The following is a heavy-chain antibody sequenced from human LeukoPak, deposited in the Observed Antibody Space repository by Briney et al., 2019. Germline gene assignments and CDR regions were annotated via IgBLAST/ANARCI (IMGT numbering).Heavy chain of an antibody. CDR3: ARGRSGRSILPPDY. CDR1: GGSLSSYY. D-gene: IGHD3-10*01. V-gene: IGHV4-59*01. J-gene: IGHJ4*02. Sequence: SETLSLTCTVSGGSLSSYYWSWIRQPPGKGLEWIGYIYYSGSTNYNPSLKSRVTISVDTSKNQFSLKLSSVTAADTAVYYCARGRSGRSILPPDYWGQGTLVTVSS. CDR2: IYYSGST.